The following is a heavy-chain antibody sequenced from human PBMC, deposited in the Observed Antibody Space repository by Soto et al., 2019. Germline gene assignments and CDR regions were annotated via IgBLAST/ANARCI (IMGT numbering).Heavy chain of an antibody. CDR2: IIPIFRTP. Sequence: QVQLEQSGAEVKKPGSSVKVSCKASVGTFSNSAISWVRQAPGQGLEWMGGIIPIFRTPDYAQKFQGRVTVTADESTSTAYMELSGLRSDDTAVYYCATDRDRPQLGGNYYYILDVWGQGTTVTVSS. D-gene: IGHD3-3*02. CDR3: ATDRDRPQLGGNYYYILDV. V-gene: IGHV1-69*12. CDR1: VGTFSNSA. J-gene: IGHJ6*02.